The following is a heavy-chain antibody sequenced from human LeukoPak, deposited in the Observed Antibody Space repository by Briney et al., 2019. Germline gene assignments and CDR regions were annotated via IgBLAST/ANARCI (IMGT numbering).Heavy chain of an antibody. CDR1: GGSISSGGYY. D-gene: IGHD1-7*01. V-gene: IGHV4-31*03. J-gene: IGHJ3*02. CDR3: ARGQGGWNYVRYRYAFDI. CDR2: IYYSGST. Sequence: PSETLSLTCTVSGGSISSGGYYWSWIRQHPGKGLEWIGYIYYSGSTYYNPSLKSRVTISVDTSKNQFSLKLSSVTAADTAVYYCARGQGGWNYVRYRYAFDIWGQGTMVTVSS.